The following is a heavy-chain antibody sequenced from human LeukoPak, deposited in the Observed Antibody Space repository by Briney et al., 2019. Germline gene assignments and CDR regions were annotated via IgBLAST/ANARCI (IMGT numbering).Heavy chain of an antibody. V-gene: IGHV3-9*01. CDR3: ARATASDSSGVHLNWFDT. CDR1: GFSFDDFA. Sequence: PGGSLRLSCVGSGFSFDDFAMHWVRQVPGKGLGWVSGLTWNSGTFGYADSVKGRFTISRDNAKNSLFLEMSGLRGEDTAFYYCARATASDSSGVHLNWFDTWGQGTRVTVSS. J-gene: IGHJ5*02. CDR2: LTWNSGTF. D-gene: IGHD3-22*01.